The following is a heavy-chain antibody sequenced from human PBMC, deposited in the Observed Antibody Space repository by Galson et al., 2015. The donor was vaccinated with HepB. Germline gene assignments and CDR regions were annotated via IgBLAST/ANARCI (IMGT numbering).Heavy chain of an antibody. CDR1: GFTFSNYG. CDR3: AKDLRVGVTTSFDY. V-gene: IGHV3-30*18. CDR2: ISYDGSYK. J-gene: IGHJ4*02. Sequence: SLRLSCAASGFTFSNYGMHWVRQAPGKGLEWVALISYDGSYKFHSDSVEGRFTISRDNSKNTLYLQMNSLRGEDTAVYYCAKDLRVGVTTSFDYWGQGTLVTVSS. D-gene: IGHD1-26*01.